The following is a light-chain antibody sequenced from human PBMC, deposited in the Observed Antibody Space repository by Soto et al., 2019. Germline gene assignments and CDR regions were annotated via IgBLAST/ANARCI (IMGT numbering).Light chain of an antibody. V-gene: IGLV1-51*01. J-gene: IGLJ1*01. CDR3: GTWDSSLSAEV. Sequence: QSVLTQPPSVSAAPGQKVTISCSGSSSNIGNNYVSWYQQLPGTAPKLLIYDNNKRPSGIPDRFSGSKSGTSATLGITGLQAGDEADYYCGTWDSSLSAEVFGTGPKLTVL. CDR2: DNN. CDR1: SSNIGNNY.